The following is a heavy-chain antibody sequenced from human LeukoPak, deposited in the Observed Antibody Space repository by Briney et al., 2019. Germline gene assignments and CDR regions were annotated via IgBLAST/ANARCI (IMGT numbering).Heavy chain of an antibody. Sequence: GGSLRLSCAASGFTLISYWMHWVGQAPGKGRVWVSRINSDGSSPNYADSVKGRFTISRDNAKNKLYLQMNSLRAEDTAVYYCARSSPYSTSWYSGWGQGTLVTVSS. V-gene: IGHV3-74*01. CDR1: GFTLISYW. CDR3: ARSSPYSTSWYSG. D-gene: IGHD6-13*01. CDR2: INSDGSSP. J-gene: IGHJ4*02.